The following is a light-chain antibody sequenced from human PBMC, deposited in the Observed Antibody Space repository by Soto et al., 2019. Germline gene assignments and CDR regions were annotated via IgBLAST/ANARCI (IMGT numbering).Light chain of an antibody. CDR2: AAS. Sequence: DIQMPQSPSSVSASVGDRVTITFRASQGISNCLAWYQQKPGKAPKLLIYAASSLQSGVPSRFSGSGSGTDFTLTISSLQPEDFATYSCQQGNSFPVTFGQGTRLEIK. J-gene: IGKJ5*01. CDR3: QQGNSFPVT. V-gene: IGKV1-12*01. CDR1: QGISNC.